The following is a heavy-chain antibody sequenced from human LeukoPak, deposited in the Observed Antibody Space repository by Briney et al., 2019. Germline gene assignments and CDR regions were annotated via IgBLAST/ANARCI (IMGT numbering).Heavy chain of an antibody. CDR2: LNSDGSST. V-gene: IGHV3-74*01. Sequence: GVSLRLSCVASGFTFSSYWMHWVRQAPGKGLVWVSRLNSDGSSTTYADSVKGRFTISRDNAENTLYLQMNSLRAEDTAMYYCARQYSYDSSGYYPWDYWGQGTLVTVS. D-gene: IGHD3-22*01. CDR3: ARQYSYDSSGYYPWDY. J-gene: IGHJ4*02. CDR1: GFTFSSYW.